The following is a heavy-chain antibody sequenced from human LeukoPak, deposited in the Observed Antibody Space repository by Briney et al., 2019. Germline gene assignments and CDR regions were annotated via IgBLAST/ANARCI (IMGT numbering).Heavy chain of an antibody. Sequence: SETLSLTCTVSGGSISSSSYYWGWIRQPPGKGLEWIGSIYYSGSTYYNPSLKSRVTISVDTSKNQFSLKLSSVTAADTAVYYCARSSFIITMIVVVHDAFDIWGQGTMVTVSS. D-gene: IGHD3-22*01. CDR2: IYYSGST. J-gene: IGHJ3*02. CDR3: ARSSFIITMIVVVHDAFDI. V-gene: IGHV4-39*07. CDR1: GGSISSSSYY.